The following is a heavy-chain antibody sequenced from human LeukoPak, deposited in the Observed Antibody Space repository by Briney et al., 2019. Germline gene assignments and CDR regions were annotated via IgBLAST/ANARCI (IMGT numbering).Heavy chain of an antibody. V-gene: IGHV1-18*01. J-gene: IGHJ4*02. CDR2: ISAYHGNA. D-gene: IGHD2-2*01. CDR3: ARDQDYCHSARCYQFDY. Sequence: ASVKLSCKTSGYTFTSSGVSWVRQAPGQGVEWMGWISAYHGNANYAQKFTGRVTMTTDTSTRTAYMELRSLRSDDTAVYYCARDQDYCHSARCYQFDYWGQGTLVTVSS. CDR1: GYTFTSSG.